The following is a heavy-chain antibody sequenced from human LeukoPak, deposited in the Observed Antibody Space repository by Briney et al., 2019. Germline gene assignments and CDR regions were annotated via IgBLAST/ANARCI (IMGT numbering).Heavy chain of an antibody. CDR1: GFPFSHYW. D-gene: IGHD6-19*01. Sequence: GGPLRLSCSASGFPFSHYWMTWVRQAPGKGLEWVANINQDESEKYYVDSVKGRFTISRDNARNSLYLQMNSPRAEDTAVYFCVRAAGALNFWGQGTLVTVSS. J-gene: IGHJ4*02. V-gene: IGHV3-7*04. CDR2: INQDESEK. CDR3: VRAAGALNF.